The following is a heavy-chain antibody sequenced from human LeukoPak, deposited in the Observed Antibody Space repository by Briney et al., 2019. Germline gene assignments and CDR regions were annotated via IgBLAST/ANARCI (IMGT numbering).Heavy chain of an antibody. CDR1: GFTFSKYG. CDR2: ITSSGAT. Sequence: PGGSLRLSCAASGFTFSKYGAWVRQAPGKGLEWVSAITSSGATYYAGSVKGRFTISGDNSKNTLYLQMNSLGAEDTAVYYCANGRSESYHYWGRGTLVTVSS. J-gene: IGHJ4*02. V-gene: IGHV3-23*01. CDR3: ANGRSESYHY. D-gene: IGHD1-26*01.